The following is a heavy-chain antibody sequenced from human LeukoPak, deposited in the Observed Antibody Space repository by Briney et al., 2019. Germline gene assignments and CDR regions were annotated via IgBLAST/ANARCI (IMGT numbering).Heavy chain of an antibody. V-gene: IGHV1-8*03. CDR2: MDPNSGKT. CDR1: GYTFTDSD. CDR3: ATLHGYDALDT. J-gene: IGHJ3*02. D-gene: IGHD2-15*01. Sequence: ASVKVSCKASGYTFTDSDIHWVRQAPGQGLEWLGWMDPNSGKTGHAQKFQGRVTLSRNTSISTAYMEMSSLRSDDTAVYYCATLHGYDALDTWGQGTMVTVSS.